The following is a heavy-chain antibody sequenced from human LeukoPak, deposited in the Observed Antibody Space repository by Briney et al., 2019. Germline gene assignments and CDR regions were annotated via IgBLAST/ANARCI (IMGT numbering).Heavy chain of an antibody. Sequence: GGFLRLSCAASGFTFSRYWMYWVRQGPGEGLVWVSRIEGDGSTTDYADSVKGRFTISRDNAKNTLYPQMNGLRAEDTAVYYCARDPSARLGYFDYWGQGTLVTVSS. D-gene: IGHD6-6*01. CDR1: GFTFSRYW. J-gene: IGHJ4*02. CDR2: IEGDGSTT. CDR3: ARDPSARLGYFDY. V-gene: IGHV3-74*01.